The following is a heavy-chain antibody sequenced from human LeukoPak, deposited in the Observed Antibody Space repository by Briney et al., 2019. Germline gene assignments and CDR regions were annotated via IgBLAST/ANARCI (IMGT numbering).Heavy chain of an antibody. Sequence: ASVKVSCKASGYTFTDSYMHWVRQAPGQGLEWMGWINPNSGGTNYAQKFQSRVTMTRDTSISTAYMELSRLRSDDTAVYYCARARSGYGDFDYWGQGTLVTVSS. CDR2: INPNSGGT. D-gene: IGHD5-12*01. CDR1: GYTFTDSY. V-gene: IGHV1-2*02. J-gene: IGHJ4*02. CDR3: ARARSGYGDFDY.